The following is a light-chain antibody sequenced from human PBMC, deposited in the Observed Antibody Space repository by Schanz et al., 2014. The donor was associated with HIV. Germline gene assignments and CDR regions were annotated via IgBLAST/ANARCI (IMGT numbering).Light chain of an antibody. CDR2: EVT. CDR3: SSYADNNNPHVV. Sequence: QSALTQPASVSGSPGQSISISCTGTSGDVGSYNYVSWYQQHPGRAPKLMISEVTKRPSGVPDRFSGSKSGNTASLTISGLQAEDEADYYCSSYADNNNPHVVFGGGTKLTVL. J-gene: IGLJ2*01. CDR1: SGDVGSYNY. V-gene: IGLV2-8*01.